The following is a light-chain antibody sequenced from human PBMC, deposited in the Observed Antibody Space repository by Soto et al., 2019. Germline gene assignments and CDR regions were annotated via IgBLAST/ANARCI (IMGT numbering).Light chain of an antibody. CDR3: MQALQTLT. CDR2: LGS. Sequence: DIVMTQSPLSLPVTPGEPASISCRSSQSLLHSNGYNYLDWYLQTPGQSPQLLIYLGSNRASGVPDRCSGSGSCTDFTLKISRVEAEDVEVYDCMQALQTLTFGGGTKVESK. V-gene: IGKV2-28*01. CDR1: QSLLHSNGYNY. J-gene: IGKJ4*01.